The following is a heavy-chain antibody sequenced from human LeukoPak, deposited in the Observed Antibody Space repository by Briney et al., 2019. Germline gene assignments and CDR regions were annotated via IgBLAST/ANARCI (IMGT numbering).Heavy chain of an antibody. CDR2: IIPIFGTA. V-gene: IGHV1-69*13. CDR1: GYTFTSYD. Sequence: ASVKVSCKASGYTFTSYDISWVRQAPGQGLEWMGGIIPIFGTANYAQKFQGRVTITADESTSTAYMELSSLRSEDTAVYYCASSHSGRGRWFGEPPTLFDYWGQGTLVTVSS. D-gene: IGHD3-10*01. CDR3: ASSHSGRGRWFGEPPTLFDY. J-gene: IGHJ4*02.